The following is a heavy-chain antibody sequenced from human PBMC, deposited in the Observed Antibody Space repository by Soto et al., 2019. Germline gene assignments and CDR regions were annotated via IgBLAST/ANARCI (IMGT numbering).Heavy chain of an antibody. Sequence: QVHLVQSGAEVKKPGSSVRVSCKASGGTLSICAISWVRQAPGQGLEWMGGIIAFYGTINYAQKFQGRVKITADDSTSTAYMELTSLRSEDTAVYYCARAADGDYYYYGMDVWDQGTTVIVSS. CDR2: IIAFYGTI. CDR1: GGTLSICA. V-gene: IGHV1-69*01. D-gene: IGHD4-17*01. J-gene: IGHJ6*02. CDR3: ARAADGDYYYYGMDV.